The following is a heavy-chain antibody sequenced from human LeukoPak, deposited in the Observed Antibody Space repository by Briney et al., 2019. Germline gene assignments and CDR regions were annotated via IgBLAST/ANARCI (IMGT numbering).Heavy chain of an antibody. V-gene: IGHV4-38-2*01. D-gene: IGHD2-2*01. Sequence: PSETLSLTCAVSGYSIGSGYYWGWIRQPPGKGLEWIGSIYHSGSTYYNPSLKSRVTISVDTSKNQFSLKLSSVTAADTAVYYCARYCSSTSCYHWFDPWGQGTLVTVSS. CDR3: ARYCSSTSCYHWFDP. J-gene: IGHJ5*02. CDR2: IYHSGST. CDR1: GYSIGSGYY.